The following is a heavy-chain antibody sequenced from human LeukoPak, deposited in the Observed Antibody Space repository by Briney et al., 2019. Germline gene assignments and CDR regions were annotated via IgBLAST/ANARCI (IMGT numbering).Heavy chain of an antibody. CDR3: ARDGGFCSGGSCYFGY. Sequence: GGSLRLSCAASGFTFSSYAMHWVRQAPGKGLEWVAVISYDGSNKYYADSVKGRFTISRDNSKNTLYLQMNSLRAEDTAVYYCARDGGFCSGGSCYFGYWGQGTLVTVSS. J-gene: IGHJ4*02. D-gene: IGHD2-15*01. CDR2: ISYDGSNK. V-gene: IGHV3-30-3*01. CDR1: GFTFSSYA.